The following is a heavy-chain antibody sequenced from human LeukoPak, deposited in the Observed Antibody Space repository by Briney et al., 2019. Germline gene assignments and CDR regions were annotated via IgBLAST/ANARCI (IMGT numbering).Heavy chain of an antibody. V-gene: IGHV3-48*03. CDR3: ARDPTGYDFWSGGNWFDP. CDR2: ISSSGSTI. D-gene: IGHD3-3*01. Sequence: VGSLRLSCAASGFAFSSYEMNWVRHAPGKGLGWGSYISSSGSTIYYADSLKGRFTISRDNAKNSLYLQMNSLRAEDTAVYYCARDPTGYDFWSGGNWFDPWGQGTLVTVSS. CDR1: GFAFSSYE. J-gene: IGHJ5*02.